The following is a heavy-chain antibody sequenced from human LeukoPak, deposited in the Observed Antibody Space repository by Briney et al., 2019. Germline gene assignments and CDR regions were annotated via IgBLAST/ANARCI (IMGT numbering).Heavy chain of an antibody. D-gene: IGHD3-22*01. J-gene: IGHJ4*02. CDR3: ARSDYYDSSGYPDY. V-gene: IGHV1-2*02. Sequence: ASVKVSCKASGYTFTGYYMHWVRQAPGQGLEWMGWINPNSGGTNYAQKFQGRVTMTRDTSISTAYMELSRLRSDDTAVYYCARSDYYDSSGYPDYWGQGILVTVSS. CDR1: GYTFTGYY. CDR2: INPNSGGT.